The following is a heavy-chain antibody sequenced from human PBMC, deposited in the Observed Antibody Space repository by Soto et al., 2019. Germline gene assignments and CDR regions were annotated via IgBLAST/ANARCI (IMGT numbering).Heavy chain of an antibody. CDR1: GGSISRGDYY. CDR3: ARDIVVVTDRWFDP. V-gene: IGHV4-30-4*01. CDR2: IYYSGST. J-gene: IGHJ5*02. Sequence: SETLSLTCTVSGGSISRGDYYGSWIRQPPGKGLEWIGYIYYSGSTYYNPSLKSRVTISVDTSKNQFSLKLSSVTAADTAVYYCARDIVVVTDRWFDPWGQGTLVTVSS. D-gene: IGHD2-21*02.